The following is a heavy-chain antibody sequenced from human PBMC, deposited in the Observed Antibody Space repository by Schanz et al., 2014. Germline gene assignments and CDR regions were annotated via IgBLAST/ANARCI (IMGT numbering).Heavy chain of an antibody. J-gene: IGHJ4*02. CDR3: ASSGAGYSSSWDFDY. CDR2: INAGTGNT. Sequence: QVQLVQSGAEVKKPGASVKVSCKASGYTFTSYSIHWVRQAPGQGLEWMGWINAGTGNTEYSQKFQGRVTITRDTLASTAYMEVSSLRSEDTAVYYCASSGAGYSSSWDFDYWGQGTLVTVSS. V-gene: IGHV1-3*01. D-gene: IGHD6-13*01. CDR1: GYTFTSYS.